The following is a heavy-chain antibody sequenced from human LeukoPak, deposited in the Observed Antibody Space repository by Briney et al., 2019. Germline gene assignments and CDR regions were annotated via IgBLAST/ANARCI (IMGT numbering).Heavy chain of an antibody. Sequence: SVKVSCKASGGTFSSYAIIWVRQSPGQGLEWMGGIIPIFGTANYAQKFQGRVTITADESTSTAYMELSSLRSEDTAVYYCATTANYDILTRYYPDGYCDYWAQGTLVTVSS. V-gene: IGHV1-69*01. D-gene: IGHD3-9*01. CDR3: ATTANYDILTRYYPDGYCDY. CDR1: GGTFSSYA. CDR2: IIPIFGTA. J-gene: IGHJ4*02.